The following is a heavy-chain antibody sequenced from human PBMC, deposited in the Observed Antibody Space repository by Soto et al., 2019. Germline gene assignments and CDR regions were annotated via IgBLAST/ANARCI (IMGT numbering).Heavy chain of an antibody. CDR1: GASISSYF. J-gene: IGHJ5*02. D-gene: IGHD6-19*01. Sequence: SETLSLTCTVSGASISSYFWTWIRQPAGKGLDWIGRISTSGTTNYNPSLKSRVTMSVDTSKNHFSLNLSSVTAADTAVYYCAREAGPDRWFDPWGQGTLVTSPQ. V-gene: IGHV4-4*07. CDR3: AREAGPDRWFDP. CDR2: ISTSGTT.